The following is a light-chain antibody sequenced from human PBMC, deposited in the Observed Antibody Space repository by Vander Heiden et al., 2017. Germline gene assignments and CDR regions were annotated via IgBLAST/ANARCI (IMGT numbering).Light chain of an antibody. V-gene: IGKV1-39*01. J-gene: IGKJ2*01. CDR2: AAS. CDR3: QQSYSTPPYT. CDR1: QSISSY. Sequence: DIQMTQSPFSLSASVGDRVTITCRASQSISSYLNWYQQKPGKAPKLLIYAASSLQSGVPSRFSGSGSGKDFTLTISSLQPEDFATYYCQQSYSTPPYTFGQGTKLEIK.